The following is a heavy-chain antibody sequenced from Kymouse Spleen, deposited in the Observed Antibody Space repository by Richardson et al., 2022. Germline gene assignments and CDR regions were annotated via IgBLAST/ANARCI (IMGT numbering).Heavy chain of an antibody. V-gene: IGHV3-30*18. Sequence: QVQLVESGGGVVQPGRSLRLSCAASGFTFSSYGMHWVRQAPGKGLEWVAVISYDGSNKYYADSVKGRFTISRDNSKNTLYLQMNSLRAEDTAVYYCAKSAAAGHYYYYGMDVWGQGTTVTVSS. J-gene: IGHJ6*02. CDR2: ISYDGSNK. CDR3: AKSAAAGHYYYYGMDV. D-gene: IGHD6-13*01. CDR1: GFTFSSYG.